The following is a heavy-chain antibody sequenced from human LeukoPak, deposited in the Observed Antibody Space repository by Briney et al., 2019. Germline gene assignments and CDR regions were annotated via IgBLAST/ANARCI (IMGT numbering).Heavy chain of an antibody. J-gene: IGHJ6*02. CDR3: ARGDFPVAGEYYGMDV. V-gene: IGHV3-13*01. CDR2: ICTAGDT. D-gene: IGHD6-19*01. Sequence: GGSLGLSCAASGFTFSSYVMHWVRQAPGKGLEWVSAICTAGDTYYPGSVKGRFTISRENTKNSLYLQLNSLTAGDTAVYYCARGDFPVAGEYYGMDVGGQGTTVTV. CDR1: GFTFSSYV.